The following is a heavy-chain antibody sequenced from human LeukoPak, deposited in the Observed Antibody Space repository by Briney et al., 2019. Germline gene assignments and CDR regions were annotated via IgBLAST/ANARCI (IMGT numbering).Heavy chain of an antibody. CDR2: IYYRGST. CDR1: GGSISIYY. D-gene: IGHD6-19*01. Sequence: SETLSLNWTASGGSISIYYWILIQQPPGKELKWIGYIYYRGSTNYNPSLKSRITISIDTSKNQFSLKLSSVTAADTAVYYCARGPKVADTRTGLDYWGQGTLVTVSS. V-gene: IGHV4-59*01. J-gene: IGHJ4*02. CDR3: ARGPKVADTRTGLDY.